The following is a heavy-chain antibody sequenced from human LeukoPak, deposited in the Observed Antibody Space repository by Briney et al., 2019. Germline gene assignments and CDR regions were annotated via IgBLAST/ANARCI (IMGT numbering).Heavy chain of an antibody. V-gene: IGHV4-59*06. D-gene: IGHD3-16*01. CDR3: GREGGARLGGGAFDI. CDR2: IYYSGST. J-gene: IGHJ3*02. Sequence: SETLSLTCTVSGGSISSYYWSWIRQHPGKGLEWIGYIYYSGSTYYNPSLKSRVTISVDTSKNQFSLKLSSVTVADTAVYYCGREGGARLGGGAFDIWGQGTVVTVSS. CDR1: GGSISSYY.